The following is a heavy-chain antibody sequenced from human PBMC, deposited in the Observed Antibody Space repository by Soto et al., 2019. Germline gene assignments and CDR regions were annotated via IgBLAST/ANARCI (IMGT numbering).Heavy chain of an antibody. J-gene: IGHJ4*02. Sequence: EVQLLESGGGLVQPGGSLRLSCAASGFTFHNYAMSWVRQAPGKGLEWVSAISGSGGSTYYADSVKGRFTISRDNSKNTLDLQMNSLRAEVTVVYYCAKDRFYGSGSYTVFDYWGQGTLVTVSS. V-gene: IGHV3-23*01. CDR3: AKDRFYGSGSYTVFDY. CDR1: GFTFHNYA. D-gene: IGHD3-10*01. CDR2: ISGSGGST.